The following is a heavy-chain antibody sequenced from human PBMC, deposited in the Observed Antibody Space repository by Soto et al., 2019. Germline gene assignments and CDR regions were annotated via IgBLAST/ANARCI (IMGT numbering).Heavy chain of an antibody. D-gene: IGHD2-2*01. J-gene: IGHJ5*02. CDR1: GFTFGSYA. V-gene: IGHV3-23*01. Sequence: PWWSLRLSCAASGFTFGSYAMSWVRQPPGKGLEWGSGISGSGGTTYYADSGKGRFTISRDNSKSTVYLQMNSLRAEDTSIYYCAKKALYVPAVTSAGFDPWGERTLVT. CDR2: ISGSGGTT. CDR3: AKKALYVPAVTSAGFDP.